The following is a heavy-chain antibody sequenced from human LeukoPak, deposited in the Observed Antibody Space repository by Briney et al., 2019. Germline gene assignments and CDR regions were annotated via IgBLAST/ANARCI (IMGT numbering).Heavy chain of an antibody. J-gene: IGHJ3*02. V-gene: IGHV3-21*01. CDR3: ARDHPYCSSTSCYGRGAFDI. CDR1: GFTFSSYS. Sequence: GGSLRLSCAASGFTFSSYSMNWVRQAPGKGLEWVSSISSSSSYIYYADSVKGRSTISRDNAKNSLYLQMNSLRAEDTAVYYCARDHPYCSSTSCYGRGAFDIWGQGTMVTVSS. CDR2: ISSSSSYI. D-gene: IGHD2-2*01.